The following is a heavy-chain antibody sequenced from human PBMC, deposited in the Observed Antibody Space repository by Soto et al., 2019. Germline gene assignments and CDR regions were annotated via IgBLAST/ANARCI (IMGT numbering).Heavy chain of an antibody. CDR3: ARHNYGSGSTYFDY. D-gene: IGHD3-10*01. V-gene: IGHV4-59*08. CDR2: IYYSGST. Sequence: SETLSLTCTVSGGSISSYYWSWIRQPPGKGLEWIGYIYYSGSTNYNPSLKSRVTISVDTSKNQFSLKLNSMTAADTAAYYCARHNYGSGSTYFDYWGQGTLVTVSS. CDR1: GGSISSYY. J-gene: IGHJ4*02.